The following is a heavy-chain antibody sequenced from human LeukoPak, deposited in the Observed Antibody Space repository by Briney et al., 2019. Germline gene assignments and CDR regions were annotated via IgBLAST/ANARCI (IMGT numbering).Heavy chain of an antibody. CDR2: IIPIFGTA. J-gene: IGHJ4*02. D-gene: IGHD3-22*01. Sequence: SVKVSCKASGGTFSSYAISWVRQAPGQGLEWMGGIIPIFGTANYAQKFQGRVTITADESTSTAYMELSSLRSEDTAVYYCARDRYYDSSGPGYYFDYWGQGTLVTVSS. CDR3: ARDRYYDSSGPGYYFDY. CDR1: GGTFSSYA. V-gene: IGHV1-69*13.